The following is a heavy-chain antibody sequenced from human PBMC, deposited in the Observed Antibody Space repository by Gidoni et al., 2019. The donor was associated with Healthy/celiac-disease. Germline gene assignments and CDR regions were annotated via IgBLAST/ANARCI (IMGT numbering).Heavy chain of an antibody. J-gene: IGHJ4*02. D-gene: IGHD2-15*01. CDR3: ARNGVVAATREDYFDY. CDR2: ISYDGSNK. V-gene: IGHV3-30-3*01. CDR1: VFTFRSYA. Sequence: QVQLVESGGGVVQPGMSLRLSCAASVFTFRSYAMHWVRQAPGKGLEWVAVISYDGSNKYYADSVKGRFTISRDNSKNTLYLQMNSLRAEDTAVYYCARNGVVAATREDYFDYWGQGTLVTVSS.